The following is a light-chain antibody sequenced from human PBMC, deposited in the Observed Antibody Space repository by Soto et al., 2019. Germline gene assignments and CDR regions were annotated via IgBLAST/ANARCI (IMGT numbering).Light chain of an antibody. CDR1: QSLLYSLNNKNY. CDR2: WAS. Sequence: DIVMTQSTDSLAVSLGERATIDCKSSQSLLYSLNNKNYLAWYQQKPGQPPKLLIYWASTRESGVPDRFTGSGSGTDFTLTISSLQAEDVAVYYCQQYYDAPQTFGRGTKVEIK. J-gene: IGKJ1*01. CDR3: QQYYDAPQT. V-gene: IGKV4-1*01.